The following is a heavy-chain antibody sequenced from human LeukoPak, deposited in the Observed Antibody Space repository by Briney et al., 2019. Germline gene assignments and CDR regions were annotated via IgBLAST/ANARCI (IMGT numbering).Heavy chain of an antibody. Sequence: GGSLRLSCAASGFTFSSYSMNWVRKAPGKGLEWVSYISSSSSTIYYADSVKGRFTISRDNAKNSLYLQMNSLRAEDTAVYYCAREGYSSSWRMAYYYYGMDVRGQGTTVTVSS. D-gene: IGHD6-13*01. CDR3: AREGYSSSWRMAYYYYGMDV. CDR2: ISSSSSTI. CDR1: GFTFSSYS. J-gene: IGHJ6*02. V-gene: IGHV3-48*01.